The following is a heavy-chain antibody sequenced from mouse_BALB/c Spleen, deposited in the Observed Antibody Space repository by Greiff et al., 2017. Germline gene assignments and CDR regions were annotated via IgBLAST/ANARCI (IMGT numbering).Heavy chain of an antibody. CDR3: ARSWLRAMDY. J-gene: IGHJ4*01. V-gene: IGHV14-3*02. CDR1: GFNIKDTY. D-gene: IGHD2-2*01. CDR2: IDPANGNT. Sequence: VQLQQSGAELVKPGASVKLSCTASGFNIKDTYMHWVKQRPEQGLEWIGRIDPANGNTKYDPKFQGKATITADTSSNTAYLQLSSLTSEDTAVYYCARSWLRAMDYWGQGTSVTVSA.